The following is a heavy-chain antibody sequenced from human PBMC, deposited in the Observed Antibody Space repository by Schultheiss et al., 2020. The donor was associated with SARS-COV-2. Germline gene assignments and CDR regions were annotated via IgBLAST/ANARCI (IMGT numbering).Heavy chain of an antibody. CDR3: ARGDYGGNSSPYYYYGMDV. D-gene: IGHD4-23*01. CDR2: IYISGST. CDR1: GGSISSGGYY. J-gene: IGHJ6*02. V-gene: IGHV4-61*02. Sequence: SETLSLTCTVSGGSISSGGYYWSWIRQHPGKGLEWIGRIYISGSTNYNPSLMSRVTISVDTSKNQFSLKLSSVTAADTAVYYCARGDYGGNSSPYYYYGMDVWGQGTTVTVSS.